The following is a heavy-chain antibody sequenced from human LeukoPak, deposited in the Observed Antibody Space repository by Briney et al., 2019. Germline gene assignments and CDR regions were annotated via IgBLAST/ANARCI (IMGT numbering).Heavy chain of an antibody. D-gene: IGHD2-2*01. Sequence: ASVKVSCKASGGTFSSYAISRVRQAPGQGLEWMGGIIPIFGTANYAQKFQGRVTITADESTSTAYMELSSLRSEDTAVYYCARTEVVPAYRGVGWFDPWGQGTLVTVSS. CDR1: GGTFSSYA. CDR2: IIPIFGTA. J-gene: IGHJ5*02. CDR3: ARTEVVPAYRGVGWFDP. V-gene: IGHV1-69*13.